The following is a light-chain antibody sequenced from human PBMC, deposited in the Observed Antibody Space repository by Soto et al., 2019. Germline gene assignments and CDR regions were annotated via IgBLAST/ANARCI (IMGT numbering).Light chain of an antibody. V-gene: IGLV1-44*01. CDR3: AAWDDSLNGLV. CDR1: SSNIGSNT. J-gene: IGLJ3*02. Sequence: QSVLTQSTSASGTPGQRVNISCSGSSSNIGSNTVNWYQHLPGTAPKLLIYTNNRRPSGVPDRFSGSKSDTSASLAISGLQSEDEADYYCAAWDDSLNGLVFGGGTKLTVL. CDR2: TNN.